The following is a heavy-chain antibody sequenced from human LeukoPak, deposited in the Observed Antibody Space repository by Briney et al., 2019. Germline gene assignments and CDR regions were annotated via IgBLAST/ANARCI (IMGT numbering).Heavy chain of an antibody. J-gene: IGHJ6*02. Sequence: GGSLRLSCAASGFTFSSYGLHWVRQAPGKGLEWVAVIWYDGSKKYYADSVKGRFTISRDNSKNTLYLQMNSLRAEDTAVYYCARVASITTFGMDVWGQGTTVTVSS. V-gene: IGHV3-33*08. D-gene: IGHD3-9*01. CDR3: ARVASITTFGMDV. CDR1: GFTFSSYG. CDR2: IWYDGSKK.